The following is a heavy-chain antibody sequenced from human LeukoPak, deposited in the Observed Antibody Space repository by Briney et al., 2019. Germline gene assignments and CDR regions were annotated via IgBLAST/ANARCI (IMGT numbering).Heavy chain of an antibody. Sequence: GRSLRLSCAASGFSFSGFAMHWVRQAPGKGLEWVAVISYDGSKTYYADSVKGRFTISRDNSKNTLYLQMNSLRAEDTAVYYCARDDRGIAAAGFFDYWGQGTLVTVSS. CDR2: ISYDGSKT. J-gene: IGHJ4*02. CDR3: ARDDRGIAAAGFFDY. CDR1: GFSFSGFA. V-gene: IGHV3-30*04. D-gene: IGHD6-13*01.